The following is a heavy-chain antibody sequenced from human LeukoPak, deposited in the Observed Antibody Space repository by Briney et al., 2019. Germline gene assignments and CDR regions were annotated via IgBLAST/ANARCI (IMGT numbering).Heavy chain of an antibody. CDR3: ARDISGWFGESTSFDY. V-gene: IGHV3-7*01. CDR2: IKLDGGEK. CDR1: GFSFSSYW. J-gene: IGHJ4*02. Sequence: GGSLRLSCAASGFSFSSYWMIWVRQAPGKGLEWVANIKLDGGEKYYVDSVKGRFTISRDNAKNSVYLQMNSLRAEDTAVYYCARDISGWFGESTSFDYWGQGTLVTVSS. D-gene: IGHD3-10*01.